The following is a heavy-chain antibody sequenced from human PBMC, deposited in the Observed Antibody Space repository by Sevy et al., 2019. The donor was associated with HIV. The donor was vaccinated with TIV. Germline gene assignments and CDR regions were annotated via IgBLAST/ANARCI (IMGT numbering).Heavy chain of an antibody. CDR2: INPQTGGT. D-gene: IGHD3-22*01. V-gene: IGHV1-2*02. CDR3: ARMGDYFDTSDYYPLKY. Sequence: ASGKVSCKASGYTFTEYYVHWLRQAPGQGLEWMGWINPQTGGTYFAKKFQDRVTLTTATSINAVYMELCGLKFDDTAAFYCARMGDYFDTSDYYPLKYWGLGTLVTVSS. J-gene: IGHJ4*02. CDR1: GYTFTEYY.